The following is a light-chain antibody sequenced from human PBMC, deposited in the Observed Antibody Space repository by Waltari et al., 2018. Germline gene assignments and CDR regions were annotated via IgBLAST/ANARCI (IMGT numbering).Light chain of an antibody. V-gene: IGLV1-44*01. CDR2: TNN. Sequence: QSVLTQPPSTSGTPGPRVTLSCSGSSSNTGSNTVNWYQQLPGTAPKLLIYTNNQRPSGVPDRFSGSKSGTSASLAISGLQSEDEAGYYCAAWDDSLNGVVFGGGTKLTVL. J-gene: IGLJ2*01. CDR1: SSNTGSNT. CDR3: AAWDDSLNGVV.